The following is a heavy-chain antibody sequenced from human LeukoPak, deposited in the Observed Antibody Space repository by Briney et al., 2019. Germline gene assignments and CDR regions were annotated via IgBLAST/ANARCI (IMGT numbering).Heavy chain of an antibody. V-gene: IGHV3-33*01. D-gene: IGHD3-22*01. Sequence: QPGRSLRLSCAASGFTFSSYGMHWVRQAPGKGLEWVAVIWYDGSNKYYADSVKGRFTISRDNSKNTLYLQMNSLRAEDTAVYYCARGGGYDSSGYYYFDYWGQGTLVTVSS. CDR1: GFTFSSYG. J-gene: IGHJ4*02. CDR2: IWYDGSNK. CDR3: ARGGGYDSSGYYYFDY.